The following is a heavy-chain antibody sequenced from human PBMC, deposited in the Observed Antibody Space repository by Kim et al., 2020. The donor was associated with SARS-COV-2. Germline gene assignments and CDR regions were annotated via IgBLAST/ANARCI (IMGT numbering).Heavy chain of an antibody. Sequence: GGSLRLSCVASGFPFSGFAMAWVRQAPGKGLDWVSAISGNGAKTYYADSVQGRFTISRDNSKNTLFLQMNSLRAEDTALYYCPRDPPRGTVNGGRAFHIWGRGTMVTVSS. CDR2: ISGNGAKT. J-gene: IGHJ3*02. V-gene: IGHV3-23*01. D-gene: IGHD1-1*01. CDR3: PRDPPRGTVNGGRAFHI. CDR1: GFPFSGFA.